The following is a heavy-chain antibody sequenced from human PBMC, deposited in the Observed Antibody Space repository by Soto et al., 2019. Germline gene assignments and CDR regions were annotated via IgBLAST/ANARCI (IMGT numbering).Heavy chain of an antibody. CDR2: IIPIFGTA. CDR1: GGTFSIYA. CDR3: ASSFSSIVVVVAQPLSLDY. D-gene: IGHD2-15*01. V-gene: IGHV1-69*13. Sequence: GASVKVSCKASGGTFSIYAISWVRQAPGQGLEWMGGIIPIFGTANYAQKFQGRVTITADESTSTAYMELSSLRSEDTAVYYCASSFSSIVVVVAQPLSLDYWGQGTLVTVSS. J-gene: IGHJ4*02.